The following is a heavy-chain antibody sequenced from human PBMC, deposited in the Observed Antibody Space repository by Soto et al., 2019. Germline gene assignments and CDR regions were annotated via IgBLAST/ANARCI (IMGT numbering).Heavy chain of an antibody. D-gene: IGHD3-9*01. CDR3: AKVLSPILTGYQDFDY. Sequence: GESLKISCAASGFTFSSYGMHWVRQAPGKGLEWVAVISYDGSNKYYADSVKGRFTISRDNSKNTLYLQMNSLRAEDTAVYYCAKVLSPILTGYQDFDYWGQGTLVTVSS. CDR2: ISYDGSNK. J-gene: IGHJ4*02. V-gene: IGHV3-30*18. CDR1: GFTFSSYG.